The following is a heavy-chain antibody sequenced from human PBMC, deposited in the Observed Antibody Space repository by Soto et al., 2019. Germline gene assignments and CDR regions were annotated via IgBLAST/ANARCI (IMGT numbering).Heavy chain of an antibody. J-gene: IGHJ4*02. CDR2: INHSGST. Sequence: SETLSLTCAVYGGSFSGYYWTWIRQPPGTGLEWIGEINHSGSTNYNPSLESRLTISVDTSKNQFSLKLSSVTAADTALYYCVREDNCGGDCYSTYYFDYWGLGTLVTVSS. CDR1: GGSFSGYY. CDR3: VREDNCGGDCYSTYYFDY. D-gene: IGHD2-21*02. V-gene: IGHV4-34*01.